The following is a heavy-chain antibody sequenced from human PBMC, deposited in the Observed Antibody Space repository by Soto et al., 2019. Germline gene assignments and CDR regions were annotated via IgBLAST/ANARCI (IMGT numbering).Heavy chain of an antibody. Sequence: QVQLQESGPGLVEPSGTLSLTCAVSGVSLSNFNWGSWVHQPPGKGLEWMGEIYHNGNINFNPSFKSRVTMSVDMSKNQFSLSLNSVTAADTAVYYCARSGGWYALDDWGQGTLVTVSS. D-gene: IGHD6-19*01. CDR2: IYHNGNI. J-gene: IGHJ4*02. CDR1: GVSLSNFNW. V-gene: IGHV4-4*02. CDR3: ARSGGWYALDD.